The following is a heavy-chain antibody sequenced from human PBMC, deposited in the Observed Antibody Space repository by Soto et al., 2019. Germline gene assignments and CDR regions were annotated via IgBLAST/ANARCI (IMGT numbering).Heavy chain of an antibody. D-gene: IGHD3-3*01. V-gene: IGHV4-39*01. CDR1: GGSISSSSYY. CDR2: IYYSGST. J-gene: IGHJ4*02. CDR3: ARLGRDYDFWSGTFHFDY. Sequence: QLQLQESGPGLVKPSETLSLTCTVSGGSISSSSYYWGWIRQPPGKGLEWIGSIYYSGSTYYNPSLKSRVIISVDTSKNQFSLKLSSVTAADTAVYYCARLGRDYDFWSGTFHFDYWGQGTLVTVSS.